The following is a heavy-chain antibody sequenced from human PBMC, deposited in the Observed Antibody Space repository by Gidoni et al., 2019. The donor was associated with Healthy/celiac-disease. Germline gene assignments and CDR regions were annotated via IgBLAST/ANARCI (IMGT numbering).Heavy chain of an antibody. V-gene: IGHV3-48*01. D-gene: IGHD3-22*01. Sequence: EVQLVESGGGLVQPGGSLRLSCAASGFSFSSYSMNWVRQAPGKGLEWVSYISSSSSTIYYADSVKGRFTISRDNAKNSLYLQMNSLRAEDTAVYYCARETYYYDSGGYYLAKSIDYWGQGTLVTVSS. CDR3: ARETYYYDSGGYYLAKSIDY. CDR1: GFSFSSYS. CDR2: ISSSSSTI. J-gene: IGHJ4*02.